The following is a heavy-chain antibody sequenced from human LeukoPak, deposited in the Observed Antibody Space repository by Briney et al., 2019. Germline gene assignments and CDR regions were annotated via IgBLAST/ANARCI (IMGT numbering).Heavy chain of an antibody. Sequence: ASVKVSCKASGYTFTGYYMHWVRQAPGQGLEWMGWINPNSGGTNYAQKFQGRVTTTRDTSISTAYMELSRLRSDDTAVYYCARRLWFGELSWFDPWGQGTLVTVSS. V-gene: IGHV1-2*02. D-gene: IGHD3-10*01. CDR1: GYTFTGYY. CDR3: ARRLWFGELSWFDP. J-gene: IGHJ5*02. CDR2: INPNSGGT.